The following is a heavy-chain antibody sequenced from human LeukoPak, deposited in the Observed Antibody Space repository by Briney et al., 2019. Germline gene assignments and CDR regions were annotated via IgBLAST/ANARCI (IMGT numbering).Heavy chain of an antibody. CDR2: ISGGGGST. Sequence: GGSLRLSCAASGFTFSSYAMTWVRQAPGKGLEWVSAISGGGGSTYYVDSVKGRFTIPRDNSKHTLYLQMNSLRAEDTAVYYCVKFRSDRIVGGGMDVWGRGTTVTVSS. CDR1: GFTFSSYA. CDR3: VKFRSDRIVGGGMDV. V-gene: IGHV3-23*02. D-gene: IGHD1-26*01. J-gene: IGHJ6*02.